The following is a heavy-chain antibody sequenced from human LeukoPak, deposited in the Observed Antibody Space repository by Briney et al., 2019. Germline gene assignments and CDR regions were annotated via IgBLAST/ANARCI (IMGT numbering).Heavy chain of an antibody. D-gene: IGHD3-10*01. V-gene: IGHV4-39*01. CDR2: IYYSGST. CDR3: ARRRGYYYGSGRRNLLFDY. Sequence: SETLSLTCTVSGGSISSSNYYWGWIRQPPGKGLEWIGSIYYSGSTYYNPSLKSRVTISVDTSKNQFSLKLSSVTAADTAVYYCARRRGYYYGSGRRNLLFDYWGQGTLVTVSS. CDR1: GGSISSSNYY. J-gene: IGHJ4*02.